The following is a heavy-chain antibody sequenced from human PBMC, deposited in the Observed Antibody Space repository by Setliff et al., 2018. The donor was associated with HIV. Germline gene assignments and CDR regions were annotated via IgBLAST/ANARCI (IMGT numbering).Heavy chain of an antibody. CDR3: ARGRNYDSSGYGDYYYYYMDV. V-gene: IGHV3-48*04. CDR1: GFTFSSYH. D-gene: IGHD3-22*01. Sequence: PGGSLRLSCAASGFTFSSYHMDWVRQAPGKGLEWVSYITSTSSIIYYADSVKGRFTLSRDNAKNSLYLQMSSLRADDTAVYYCARGRNYDSSGYGDYYYYYMDVWGKGTTVTVSS. CDR2: ITSTSSII. J-gene: IGHJ6*03.